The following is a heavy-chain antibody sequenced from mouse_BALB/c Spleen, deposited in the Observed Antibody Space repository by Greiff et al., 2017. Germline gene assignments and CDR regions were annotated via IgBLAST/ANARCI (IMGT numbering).Heavy chain of an antibody. J-gene: IGHJ4*01. Sequence: EVKLEESGPGLVKPSQTVSLTCTVTGISITTGNYRWSWIRQFPGNKLEWIGYIYYSGTITYNPSLTSRTTITRDTSKNQFFLEMNSLTAEDTATYYCARFGYFYYYAMDYWGQGTSVTVSS. CDR1: GISITTGNYR. V-gene: IGHV3-5*02. D-gene: IGHD2-3*01. CDR3: ARFGYFYYYAMDY. CDR2: IYYSGTI.